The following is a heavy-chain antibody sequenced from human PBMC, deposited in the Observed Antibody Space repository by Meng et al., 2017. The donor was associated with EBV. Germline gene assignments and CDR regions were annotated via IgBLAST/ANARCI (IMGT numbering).Heavy chain of an antibody. CDR3: AKHRLGPLDY. Sequence: EGQLVRLGGRLIRPGGSRRLSGAASGFTVSSNYMSWCRQGPGKGLEWVSVIYSGGSTYYADSVKGRFTISRDNSKNTLYLQMNSLRAEDTAVYYCAKHRLGPLDYWGQGTLVTVSS. CDR2: IYSGGST. V-gene: IGHV3-53*01. CDR1: GFTVSSNY. D-gene: IGHD5-12*01. J-gene: IGHJ4*02.